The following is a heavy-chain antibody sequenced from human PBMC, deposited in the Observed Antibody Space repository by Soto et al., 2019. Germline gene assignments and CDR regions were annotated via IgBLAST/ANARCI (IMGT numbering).Heavy chain of an antibody. CDR1: GYSITNSNYY. V-gene: IGHV4-39*01. D-gene: IGHD3-16*02. CDR2: IYYIGST. Sequence: SETLSLTCTVSGYSITNSNYYLGWFRQPPGKGLEWIASIYYIGSTYYNPSLKSRVTISVDTSNNQFSLNLNSVTASDTAVYYCAGRNSLASVSLNFRELSNYKWIDPWGPGSLVT. CDR3: AGRNSLASVSLNFRELSNYKWIDP. J-gene: IGHJ5*02.